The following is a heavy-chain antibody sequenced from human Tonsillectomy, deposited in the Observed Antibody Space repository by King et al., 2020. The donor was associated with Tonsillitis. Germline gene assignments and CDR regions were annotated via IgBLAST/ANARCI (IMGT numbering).Heavy chain of an antibody. CDR2: IYYSGST. CDR3: ARVDTAMALDY. V-gene: IGHV4-30-4*07. D-gene: IGHD5-18*01. Sequence: QLQESGPGLVKPSQTLSLTCAVSGGSISSGGYSWSWIRQPPGKGLEWIGYIYYSGSTYYNPSLKSRVTISVDTSKTQFSLKLSPVTAADTPVYYCARVDTAMALDYWGQGTLVTVSS. J-gene: IGHJ4*02. CDR1: GGSISSGGYS.